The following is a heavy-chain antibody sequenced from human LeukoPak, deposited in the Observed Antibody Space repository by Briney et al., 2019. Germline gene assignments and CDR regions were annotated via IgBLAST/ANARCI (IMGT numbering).Heavy chain of an antibody. V-gene: IGHV3-7*04. Sequence: GGSLRLSCAASGFTFTNYAMSWVRQAPGKGLEWVANIKQDGSKKSYVDSVKGRFTISRDNAKNSLYLQMNSLRAGDTAIYYCTRVGYIDEGIDYWGQGTLVTVSS. J-gene: IGHJ4*02. CDR3: TRVGYIDEGIDY. CDR2: IKQDGSKK. D-gene: IGHD5-24*01. CDR1: GFTFTNYA.